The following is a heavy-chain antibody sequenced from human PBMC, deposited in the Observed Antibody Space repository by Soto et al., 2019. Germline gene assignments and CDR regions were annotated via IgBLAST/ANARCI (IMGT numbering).Heavy chain of an antibody. CDR1: GGTFSSYA. CDR2: IIPIFGTA. J-gene: IGHJ6*02. V-gene: IGHV1-69*13. CDR3: ASSVSVVGATYYYYGMDV. D-gene: IGHD1-26*01. Sequence: SVKVSCKASGGTFSSYAISWVRQAPGQGLEWMGGIIPIFGTANYAQKFQGRVTITADESTSTAYMELSSLRSEDTAVYYCASSVSVVGATYYYYGMDVWGQGTTVTRLL.